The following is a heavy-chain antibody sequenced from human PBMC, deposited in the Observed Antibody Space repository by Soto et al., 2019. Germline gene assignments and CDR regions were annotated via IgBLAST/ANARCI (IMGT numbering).Heavy chain of an antibody. Sequence: PGGSLRLSCAASGFTFSSYWMHWVRQAPGKGLVWVSRINSDGSSTSYADSVKGRFTISRDNAKNTLYLQMNSLRAEDTAVYYCARERMGATPHDAFDIWGQGTMVTVS. V-gene: IGHV3-74*01. CDR2: INSDGSST. D-gene: IGHD1-26*01. CDR3: ARERMGATPHDAFDI. J-gene: IGHJ3*02. CDR1: GFTFSSYW.